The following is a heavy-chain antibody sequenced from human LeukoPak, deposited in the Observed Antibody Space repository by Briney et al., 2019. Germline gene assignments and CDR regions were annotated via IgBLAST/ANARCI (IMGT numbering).Heavy chain of an antibody. CDR3: AKDSSYDSSGYYDD. V-gene: IGHV3-23*01. J-gene: IGHJ4*02. Sequence: GGSLRLSCAASGFTFSSYAMSWVRQAPGKGLEWVSGISGSGGSTYHADSVRGRFKISRDNSKNTLYMQMNSLRVEDTAVYYCAKDSSYDSSGYYDDWGQGTLATVSS. CDR2: ISGSGGST. CDR1: GFTFSSYA. D-gene: IGHD3-22*01.